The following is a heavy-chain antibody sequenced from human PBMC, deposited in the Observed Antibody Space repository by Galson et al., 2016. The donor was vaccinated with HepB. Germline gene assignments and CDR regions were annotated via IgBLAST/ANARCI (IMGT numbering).Heavy chain of an antibody. CDR2: IKNKAEGGTT. CDR1: GLTFSEAW. J-gene: IGHJ4*02. Sequence: SLRLSCAASGLTFSEAWMSWVRQAPGKGLEWVGHIKNKAEGGTTDYAAAVGDRFSISRDDSKNTVYLQMNSLKTEDTAVYYCTQAGGDYWGQGALVTVSS. CDR3: TQAGGDY. V-gene: IGHV3-15*01. D-gene: IGHD3-10*01.